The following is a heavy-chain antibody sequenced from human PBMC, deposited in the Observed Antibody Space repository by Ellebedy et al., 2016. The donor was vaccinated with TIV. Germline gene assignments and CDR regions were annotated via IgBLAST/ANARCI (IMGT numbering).Heavy chain of an antibody. CDR1: GGTFDTYS. Sequence: ASVKVSCKTSGGTFDTYSITWVRQAPGQGLEWMGGIIPILGMTNYAQKFQGRVTISAGTSTSTAYMELSSLTSQDTAVYYCARGGDDNWNRFDYWGQGTLVTVSS. D-gene: IGHD1-20*01. J-gene: IGHJ4*02. V-gene: IGHV1-69*10. CDR3: ARGGDDNWNRFDY. CDR2: IIPILGMT.